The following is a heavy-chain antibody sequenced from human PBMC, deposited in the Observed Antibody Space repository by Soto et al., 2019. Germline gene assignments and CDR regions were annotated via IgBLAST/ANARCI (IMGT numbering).Heavy chain of an antibody. CDR1: GGSISSYY. D-gene: IGHD2-8*01. CDR2: IYYSGST. CDR3: ARGERYCTNGVCYSRWFDP. J-gene: IGHJ5*02. V-gene: IGHV4-59*01. Sequence: LPETLSLTCTVSGGSISSYYWSWIRQPPGKGLEWIGYIYYSGSTNYNPSLKSRVTISVDTSKNQFPLKLSSVTAADTAVYYCARGERYCTNGVCYSRWFDPWGQGTLVTVSS.